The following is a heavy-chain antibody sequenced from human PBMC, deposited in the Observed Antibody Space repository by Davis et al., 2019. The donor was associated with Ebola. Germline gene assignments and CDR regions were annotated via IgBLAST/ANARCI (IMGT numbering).Heavy chain of an antibody. CDR1: GYTFTSYD. CDR3: ARDITMVQGGWLDP. V-gene: IGHV1-8*01. CDR2: MNPNSGNT. Sequence: ASVKVSCKASGYTFTSYDINWVRQATGQGLEWMGWMNPNSGNTDYAQKLQGRVTMTTDTSTSTAYMELRSLRSDDTAVYYCARDITMVQGGWLDPWGQGTLVTVSS. D-gene: IGHD3-10*01. J-gene: IGHJ5*02.